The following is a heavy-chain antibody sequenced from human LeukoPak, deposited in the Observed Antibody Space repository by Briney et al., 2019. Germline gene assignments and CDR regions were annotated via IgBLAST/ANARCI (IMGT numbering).Heavy chain of an antibody. Sequence: GGSLRLSCAASGYTFSSYTMNWVRQAPGKGLEWVSSISSSRSYIYNADSVKGRFTISRDNAKNSLYLQMNSLRAEDTAVYYCARDHCSSTSCFPSGTNYFDSWGQGTPVTVSS. J-gene: IGHJ4*02. D-gene: IGHD2-2*01. CDR2: ISSSRSYI. V-gene: IGHV3-21*01. CDR3: ARDHCSSTSCFPSGTNYFDS. CDR1: GYTFSSYT.